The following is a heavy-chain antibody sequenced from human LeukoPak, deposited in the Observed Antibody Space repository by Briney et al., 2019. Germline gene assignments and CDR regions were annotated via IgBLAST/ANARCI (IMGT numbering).Heavy chain of an antibody. CDR2: ISSSGSTI. CDR1: GFTFSSYS. J-gene: IGHJ6*04. V-gene: IGHV3-48*04. D-gene: IGHD3-10*02. CDR3: AELSITMIGGV. Sequence: GGSLRLSCAASGFTFSSYSMNWVRQAPGKGLEWVSYISSSGSTIYYADSVKGRFTISRDNAKNSLYLQINSLRAEDTAVYYCAELSITMIGGVWGKGTTVTISS.